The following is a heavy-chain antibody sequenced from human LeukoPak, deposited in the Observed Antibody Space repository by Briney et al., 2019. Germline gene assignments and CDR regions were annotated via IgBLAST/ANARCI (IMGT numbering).Heavy chain of an antibody. Sequence: GGSLRLSCAVSGFTFDDYAMHWVRQVPGKGLEWVAGISWNSDTRGYVDSVKGRFTISRDNAKNTLYLQMNSLRAEDTAVYYCARDWFHAIDYWGQGTLVTVSS. CDR2: ISWNSDTR. CDR1: GFTFDDYA. V-gene: IGHV3-9*01. J-gene: IGHJ4*02. D-gene: IGHD2/OR15-2a*01. CDR3: ARDWFHAIDY.